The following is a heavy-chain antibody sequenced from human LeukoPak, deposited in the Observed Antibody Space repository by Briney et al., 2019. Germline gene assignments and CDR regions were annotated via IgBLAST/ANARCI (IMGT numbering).Heavy chain of an antibody. CDR2: ISGSGGST. CDR3: AKDQAYRLSHFWFDP. Sequence: HPGGSLRLSCAASGFTFSSYAMSWVRQAPGKGLEWVSAISGSGGSTYYADSVKGRFTISRDNSKNTLYLQMNSLRAEDTAVYYCAKDQAYRLSHFWFDPWGQGTLVSVSS. D-gene: IGHD2-21*01. V-gene: IGHV3-23*01. CDR1: GFTFSSYA. J-gene: IGHJ5*02.